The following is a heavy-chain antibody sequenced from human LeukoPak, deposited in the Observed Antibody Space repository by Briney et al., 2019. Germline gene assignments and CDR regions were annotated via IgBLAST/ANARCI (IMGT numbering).Heavy chain of an antibody. CDR3: ARAGGYYGSGSFPEY. CDR1: GFTFSSYG. D-gene: IGHD3-10*01. J-gene: IGHJ4*02. CDR2: IWYDGSNK. V-gene: IGHV3-33*01. Sequence: GGSLRLSCAASGFTFSSYGMHWVRQAPGKGLEWVAVIWYDGSNKYYADSVKGRFTTSRDNSKNTLYLQMNSLRAEDTAVYYCARAGGYYGSGSFPEYWGQGTLVTVSS.